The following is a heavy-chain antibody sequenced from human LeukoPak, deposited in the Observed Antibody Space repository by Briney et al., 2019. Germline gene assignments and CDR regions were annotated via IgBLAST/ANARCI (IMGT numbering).Heavy chain of an antibody. Sequence: GGSLRLSCAASGFTFSDYWMHWVRQAPGKGLEWVSVIYSGGSTYYADSVKGRFTISRDNSKNTLYLQMNSLRAEDTAVYYCAASSSSKQPPFDYWGQGTLVTVSS. CDR3: AASSSSKQPPFDY. V-gene: IGHV3-53*01. D-gene: IGHD2-2*01. CDR1: GFTFSDYW. J-gene: IGHJ4*02. CDR2: IYSGGST.